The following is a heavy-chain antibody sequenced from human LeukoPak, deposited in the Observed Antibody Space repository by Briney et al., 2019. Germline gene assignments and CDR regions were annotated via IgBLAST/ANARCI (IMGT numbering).Heavy chain of an antibody. CDR2: IKQDGSDK. Sequence: PGGSLRLSCAASGFVFSDSWMTWVRQAPGKGLEWVANIKQDGSDKYYVDSMKGRFTISRDNAKNSLDLQMNSLRAEDTAVYYCAKYRGKGTSWPLDVWGQGAIVTVSS. CDR3: AKYRGKGTSWPLDV. J-gene: IGHJ3*01. V-gene: IGHV3-7*01. D-gene: IGHD1-26*01. CDR1: GFVFSDSW.